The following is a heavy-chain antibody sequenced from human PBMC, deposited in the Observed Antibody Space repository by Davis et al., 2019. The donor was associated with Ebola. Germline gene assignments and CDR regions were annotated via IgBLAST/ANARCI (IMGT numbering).Heavy chain of an antibody. CDR1: GGTFSSYA. Sequence: SVKVSCKASGGTFSSYAISWVRQAPGQGLEWMGGIIPIFGTANYAQKFQGRVTITADESTSTAYMELSSLRSEDTAMYYCASLSTVVTPGFDYWGQGTLVTVSS. V-gene: IGHV1-69*13. J-gene: IGHJ4*02. D-gene: IGHD4-23*01. CDR3: ASLSTVVTPGFDY. CDR2: IIPIFGTA.